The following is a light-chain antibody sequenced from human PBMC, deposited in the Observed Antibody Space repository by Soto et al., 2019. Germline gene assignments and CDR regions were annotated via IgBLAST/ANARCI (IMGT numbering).Light chain of an antibody. V-gene: IGLV1-44*01. CDR3: GGWDDSLSGPV. CDR1: GSNIGSHT. Sequence: QSVLTQPPSASGTPGQRVTISCSGSGSNIGSHTVSWYQQLPGTAPNLLIYSNDQRPSGVPDRFSGSKSGTSASLAISGLQSEDEADYYCGGWDDSLSGPVFGGGTKLTVL. CDR2: SND. J-gene: IGLJ2*01.